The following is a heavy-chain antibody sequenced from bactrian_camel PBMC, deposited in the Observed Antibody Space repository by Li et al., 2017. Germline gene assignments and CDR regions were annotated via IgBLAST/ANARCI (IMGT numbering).Heavy chain of an antibody. Sequence: DVQLVESGGGSVQAGGSLRLSCAVSGQAYTTYSMSWFRQPPTKERGAVAAIDSDGSISYASTVKGRFTISRHNANRTSVLLSLQMDKLKIEDTGIYYCAHKSLYYSRNGGLCYDGNPFKYCYWGQGT. CDR3: AHKSLYYSRNGGLCYDGNPFKYCY. V-gene: IGHV3S67*01. CDR1: GQAYTTYS. CDR2: IDSDGSI. D-gene: IGHD3*01. J-gene: IGHJ4*01.